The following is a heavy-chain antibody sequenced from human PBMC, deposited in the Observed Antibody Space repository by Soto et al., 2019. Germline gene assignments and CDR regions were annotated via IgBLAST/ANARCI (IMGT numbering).Heavy chain of an antibody. CDR3: AREGGESSDGLYYFDS. J-gene: IGHJ4*02. D-gene: IGHD3-16*01. V-gene: IGHV4-30-4*01. CDR1: GGSTSSDNY. Sequence: PSETLSLTCSVSGGSTSSDNYWSFIRQPPGKGLEWIGHIYYSGNTDYNPSLKSRLAISIDTSKNQFSLKLGSVTAADTAVYFCAREGGESSDGLYYFDSWGQGSLVTVSS. CDR2: IYYSGNT.